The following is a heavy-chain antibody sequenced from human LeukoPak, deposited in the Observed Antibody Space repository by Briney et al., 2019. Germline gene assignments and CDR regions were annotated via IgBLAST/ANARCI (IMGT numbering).Heavy chain of an antibody. J-gene: IGHJ4*02. CDR1: GGSIGSNDYY. V-gene: IGHV4-39*02. D-gene: IGHD3-16*01. CDR2: IHYSGNT. CDR3: ASGRGGTHPFDY. Sequence: LETLTLTCSVSGGSIGSNDYYWGWIRQPPGKGLQWIGSIHYSGNTYHNPSLGSRVTTSIDMSKNHFSLNLSSVTAADTSVYYCASGRGGTHPFDYWGQGTLVTVSS.